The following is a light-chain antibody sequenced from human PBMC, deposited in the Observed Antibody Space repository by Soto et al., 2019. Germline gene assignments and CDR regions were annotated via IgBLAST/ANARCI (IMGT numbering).Light chain of an antibody. J-gene: IGKJ4*01. V-gene: IGKV3D-20*02. Sequence: EMVLTQSPGTLSLSLGERATLSCRASQSLRTNSLAWYQQKPGQAPRLLISGVYSRAAGIPDRFSGSGSGTDFTLTISRLEPEDFAVYYCQHRSNWPLTFGGGTKVEIK. CDR3: QHRSNWPLT. CDR2: GVY. CDR1: QSLRTNS.